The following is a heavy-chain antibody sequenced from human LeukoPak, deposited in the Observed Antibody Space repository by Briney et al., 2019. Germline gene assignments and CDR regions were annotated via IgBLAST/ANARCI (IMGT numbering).Heavy chain of an antibody. D-gene: IGHD3-10*01. Sequence: PGGSLRLSCAASGFTVSSNYMTWVRQAPGMGLEWVSVIFSGGDTYYADSVKGRFSISRDNSKNTLYLQMNSLRAEDTAVYYCARFLAFGGQGTLVTVSS. CDR3: ARFLAF. CDR2: IFSGGDT. V-gene: IGHV3-53*01. CDR1: GFTVSSNY. J-gene: IGHJ4*02.